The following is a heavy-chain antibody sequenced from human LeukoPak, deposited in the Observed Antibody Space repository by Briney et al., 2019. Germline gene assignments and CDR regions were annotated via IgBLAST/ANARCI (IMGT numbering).Heavy chain of an antibody. CDR3: ARAPIFWNDVWY. J-gene: IGHJ4*02. CDR1: GFTVSSNY. CDR2: IYSGGST. V-gene: IGHV3-66*01. D-gene: IGHD1-1*01. Sequence: PGGSLRLSCAASGFTVSSNYMSWVRQAPGKGLEWVSVIYSGGSTYYADSVKGRFTISRDNSKNTLYLQMNSLRAEDTAVYYYARAPIFWNDVWYWGQGTLVTVSS.